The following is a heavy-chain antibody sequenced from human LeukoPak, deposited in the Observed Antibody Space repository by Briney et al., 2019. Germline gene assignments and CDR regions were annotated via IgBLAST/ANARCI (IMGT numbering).Heavy chain of an antibody. CDR2: IKQDGSEK. CDR1: GFSFSGYW. J-gene: IGHJ4*02. V-gene: IGHV3-7*01. Sequence: GGSLRLSCAVSGFSFSGYWMTWVRQAPGKGLEWVANIKQDGSEKNYVDSVKGRFTISRDNAENSLFLQMNSLRVEDTAVYYCAREWQGGIAAAGTRIEGDYWGQGTLVAVSS. CDR3: AREWQGGIAAAGTRIEGDY. D-gene: IGHD6-13*01.